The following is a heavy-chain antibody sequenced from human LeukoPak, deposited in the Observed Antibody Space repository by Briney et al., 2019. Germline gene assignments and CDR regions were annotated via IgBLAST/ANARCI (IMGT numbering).Heavy chain of an antibody. CDR2: IFPSGGEI. J-gene: IGHJ4*02. V-gene: IGHV3-23*01. Sequence: GGSLRLSCAASGFIFSDFGIHWVRQPPGKGLEWVSSIFPSGGEIHYADSVRGRFTISRDNSKSTLSLQMNSLRAEDTAIYYCATYRQVLLPFESWGQGTLVTVSS. D-gene: IGHD2-8*02. CDR1: GFIFSDFG. CDR3: ATYRQVLLPFES.